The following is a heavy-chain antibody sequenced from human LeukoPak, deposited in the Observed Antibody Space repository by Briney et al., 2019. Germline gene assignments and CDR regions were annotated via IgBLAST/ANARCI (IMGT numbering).Heavy chain of an antibody. V-gene: IGHV3-74*01. CDR3: ATSPEYRTSGFDP. Sequence: GSLRLSCAASGFTFSSYWMYWVRQAPGKGLVWVSRINSDGSHTSYADSVKGRFTISRDNAKNTLYLQMNSLRAEDTAVYYCATSPEYRTSGFDPWGQGTLVTVSS. CDR2: INSDGSHT. CDR1: GFTFSSYW. J-gene: IGHJ5*02. D-gene: IGHD6-6*01.